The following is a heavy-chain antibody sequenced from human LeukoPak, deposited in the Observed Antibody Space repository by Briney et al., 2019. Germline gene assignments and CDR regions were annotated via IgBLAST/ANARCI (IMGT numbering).Heavy chain of an antibody. J-gene: IGHJ4*02. CDR1: GYTFTGYY. CDR2: INPNSGGT. D-gene: IGHD1-26*01. V-gene: IGHV1-2*02. Sequence: ASVRVSCKASGYTFTGYYMHWVRQAPGQGLEWMGWINPNSGGTNYAQKFQGRITMTRDTSISTAYMELSRLRSDDTAVYYCAFSVGATMGFDYWGQGTLVTVSS. CDR3: AFSVGATMGFDY.